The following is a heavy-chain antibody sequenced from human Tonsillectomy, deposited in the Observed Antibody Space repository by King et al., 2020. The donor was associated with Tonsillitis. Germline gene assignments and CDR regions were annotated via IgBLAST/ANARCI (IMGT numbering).Heavy chain of an antibody. Sequence: VQLVESGGGLVQPGRSLRLSCAASGFTFDDYAMHWVRQAPGKGLEWVSGISWNSGSIGYADSVKGRLTISRDNAKNSLYLQMNSLRAEDTALYYCAKASAGTTASFDYWGQGTLVTVSS. J-gene: IGHJ4*02. V-gene: IGHV3-9*01. D-gene: IGHD1-7*01. CDR2: ISWNSGSI. CDR3: AKASAGTTASFDY. CDR1: GFTFDDYA.